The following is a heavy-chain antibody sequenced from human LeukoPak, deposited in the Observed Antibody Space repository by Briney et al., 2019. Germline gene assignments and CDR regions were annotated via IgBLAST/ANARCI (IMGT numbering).Heavy chain of an antibody. D-gene: IGHD3-3*01. J-gene: IGHJ6*02. CDR1: GFTFSSYA. CDR3: AKDRTTFGVITGYGMDV. CDR2: ISGSGGRT. V-gene: IGHV3-23*01. Sequence: PGGSLRLSCAASGFTFSSYAFSWVRQAPGTGLEWVSGISGSGGRTFNADSVKGRFTITRDNSKNTLYLQMNSLRAEDTAVYYCAKDRTTFGVITGYGMDVWGQGTTVTVSS.